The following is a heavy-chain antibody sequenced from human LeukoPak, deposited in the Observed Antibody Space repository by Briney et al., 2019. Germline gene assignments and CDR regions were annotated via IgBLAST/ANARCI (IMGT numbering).Heavy chain of an antibody. D-gene: IGHD3-3*01. CDR1: GGSISSSSYY. V-gene: IGHV4-39*07. CDR3: ARDVPSITIFGVATGVGGWFDP. CDR2: IYYSGST. J-gene: IGHJ5*02. Sequence: SETLSLTCTVSGGSISSSSYYWGWIRQPPGKGLEWIGSIYYSGSTYYNPSLKSRVTISVDTSKNQFSLKLSSVTAANTAVYYCARDVPSITIFGVATGVGGWFDPWGQGTLVTVSS.